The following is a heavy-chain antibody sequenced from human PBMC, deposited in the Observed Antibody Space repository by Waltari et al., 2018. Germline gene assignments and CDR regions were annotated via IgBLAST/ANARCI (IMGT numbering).Heavy chain of an antibody. D-gene: IGHD3-16*02. CDR3: ARGASGLITFGGVIAEFDY. CDR1: GYTFTSYA. J-gene: IGHJ4*02. Sequence: QVQLVQSGAEVKKPGASVKVSCKASGYTFTSYAINWVRQATGQGLEWMGWMNPNSGNTGYAQKFQGRVTITRNTSISTAYMELSSLRSEDTAVYYCARGASGLITFGGVIAEFDYWGQGTLVTVSS. V-gene: IGHV1-8*03. CDR2: MNPNSGNT.